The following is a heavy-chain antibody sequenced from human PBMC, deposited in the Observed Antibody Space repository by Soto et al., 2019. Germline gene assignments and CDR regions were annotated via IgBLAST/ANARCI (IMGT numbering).Heavy chain of an antibody. J-gene: IGHJ6*02. CDR3: ARRGYSYGYHYYYGMDV. Sequence: LRLSCAASGFTFSSYGMHWVRQAPGKGLEWVAVIWYDGSNKYYADSVKGRFTISRDNSKNTLYLQMNSLRAEDTAVYYCARRGYSYGYHYYYGMDVRGQGTTVTVSS. V-gene: IGHV3-33*01. CDR2: IWYDGSNK. CDR1: GFTFSSYG. D-gene: IGHD5-18*01.